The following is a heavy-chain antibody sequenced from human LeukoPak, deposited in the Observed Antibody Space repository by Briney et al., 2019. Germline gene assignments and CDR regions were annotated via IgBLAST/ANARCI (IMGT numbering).Heavy chain of an antibody. Sequence: SETLSLTCTVSGGSISIFYWSWIRQPAGKGLEWIGRIYTSGSTNYNPSLKSRVTMSVDTSKNQFSLKLSSVTAADTAVYYCARRLHRGITIFGVVIKDYFDYWGQGTLVTVSS. V-gene: IGHV4-4*07. J-gene: IGHJ4*02. CDR3: ARRLHRGITIFGVVIKDYFDY. D-gene: IGHD3-3*01. CDR1: GGSISIFY. CDR2: IYTSGST.